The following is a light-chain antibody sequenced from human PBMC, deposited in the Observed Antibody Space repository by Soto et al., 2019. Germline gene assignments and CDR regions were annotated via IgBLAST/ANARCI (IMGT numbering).Light chain of an antibody. J-gene: IGKJ1*01. CDR2: GAS. V-gene: IGKV3-15*01. CDR3: QHYNNWPRT. Sequence: EIVMTQSPATLSVSPGERATLSCRASQSVSSNLAWYQQKPGQAPSLLIYGASTRATGIPARFSGSGSGTEFTLTISSLQSEDLAVYYCQHYNNWPRTFGQGTKVEIK. CDR1: QSVSSN.